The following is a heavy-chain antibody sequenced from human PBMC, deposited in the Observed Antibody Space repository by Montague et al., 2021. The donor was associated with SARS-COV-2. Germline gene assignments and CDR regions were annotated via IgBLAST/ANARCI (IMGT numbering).Heavy chain of an antibody. D-gene: IGHD3-10*01. V-gene: IGHV4-34*01. CDR2: INHGGST. CDR3: ARLRDGVVPSPILGVGPYYSYYYMDV. Sequence: SETLSLTCAVHGTSFSGYYWNWIRQPPGKGLEWIGEINHGGSTKYSPSPKSRLTISADTSINQFSLKLTFVAAADTAVYYCARLRDGVVPSPILGVGPYYSYYYMDVWGRGTTVTVSS. J-gene: IGHJ6*03. CDR1: GTSFSGYY.